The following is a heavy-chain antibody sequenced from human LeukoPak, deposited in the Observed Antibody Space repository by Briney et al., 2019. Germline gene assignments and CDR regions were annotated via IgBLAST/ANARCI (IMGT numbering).Heavy chain of an antibody. V-gene: IGHV3-21*01. CDR2: ISSSSSYI. CDR3: ARDRVLQLWLPFDY. J-gene: IGHJ4*02. Sequence: PGGSLRLSCAASGFTFSSYSMNWVRQAPGKGLEWVSSISSSSSYIYYADSVKGRFTISRDNAKNSLYLQMNSLRAEDTAVYYCARDRVLQLWLPFDYWGQGTLVTVSS. CDR1: GFTFSSYS. D-gene: IGHD5-18*01.